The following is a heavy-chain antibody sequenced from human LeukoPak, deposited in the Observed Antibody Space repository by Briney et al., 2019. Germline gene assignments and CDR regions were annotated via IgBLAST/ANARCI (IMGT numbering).Heavy chain of an antibody. Sequence: SETLSLTCTVSGGSISSHYWSWIRQPPGKGLEWIGYTYYSGSTNYNPSLKSRVTISVDTSKNQFSLKLSSVTAADTAVYYCAREPSERIATAGHFDYWGQGTLVTVSS. V-gene: IGHV4-59*11. CDR3: AREPSERIATAGHFDY. D-gene: IGHD6-13*01. CDR2: TYYSGST. J-gene: IGHJ4*02. CDR1: GGSISSHY.